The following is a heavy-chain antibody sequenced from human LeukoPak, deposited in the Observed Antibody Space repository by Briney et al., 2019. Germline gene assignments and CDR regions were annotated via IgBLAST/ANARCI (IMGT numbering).Heavy chain of an antibody. J-gene: IGHJ5*02. D-gene: IGHD6-6*01. CDR1: GYTFTGYY. V-gene: IGHV1-2*02. Sequence: ASVKVSCEASGYTFTGYYMHWVRQAPGQGLEWMGWINPNSGGTNYAQKFQGRVTMTRDTSISTAYMELSRLRSDDTAVYYCARENVYSSSSGSNWFDPWGQGTLVTVSS. CDR2: INPNSGGT. CDR3: ARENVYSSSSGSNWFDP.